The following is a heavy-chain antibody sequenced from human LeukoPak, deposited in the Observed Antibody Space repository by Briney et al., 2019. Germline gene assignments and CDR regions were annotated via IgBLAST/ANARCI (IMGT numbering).Heavy chain of an antibody. CDR2: MSYDGNNE. J-gene: IGHJ4*02. Sequence: PGGSLGLSCAASGFTFRNYVIHWVRQAPGKGLEWVAVMSYDGNNEYYADSVKGRFTISGDNSKNTLYLQMNSLRAEDTAVYYCARGIEPVVVITPVAYWGQGTLVTVSS. V-gene: IGHV3-30-3*01. D-gene: IGHD3-22*01. CDR1: GFTFRNYV. CDR3: ARGIEPVVVITPVAY.